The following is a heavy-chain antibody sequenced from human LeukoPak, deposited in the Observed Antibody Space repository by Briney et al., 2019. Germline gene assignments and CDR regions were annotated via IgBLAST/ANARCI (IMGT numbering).Heavy chain of an antibody. CDR1: GHSLSTYY. V-gene: IGHV4-59*01. Sequence: SETLSLTCTFTGHSLSTYYWTWIRQPPGKGLEWIGHIDDSGSTNRTTSLRRRVSISVDTSKNQFSLKLRSVTSADTALYYCTRDRSVASVTNHFDPWGQEILVTASS. D-gene: IGHD1-14*01. CDR3: TRDRSVASVTNHFDP. J-gene: IGHJ5*02. CDR2: IDDSGST.